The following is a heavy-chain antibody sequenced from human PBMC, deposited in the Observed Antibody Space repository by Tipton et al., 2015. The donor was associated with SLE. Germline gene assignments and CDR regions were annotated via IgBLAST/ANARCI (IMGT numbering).Heavy chain of an antibody. CDR3: ASSLGYYYGSGSYPQFYYFDY. Sequence: TLSLTCTVSGYSISSGYYWGWIRQPPGKGLEWIGSIYHSGSTNYNPSLKSRVTISVDKSKNQFSLKLSSVTAADTAVYYCASSLGYYYGSGSYPQFYYFDYWGQGTLVTVSS. CDR2: IYHSGST. V-gene: IGHV4-38-2*02. D-gene: IGHD3-10*01. CDR1: GYSISSGYY. J-gene: IGHJ4*02.